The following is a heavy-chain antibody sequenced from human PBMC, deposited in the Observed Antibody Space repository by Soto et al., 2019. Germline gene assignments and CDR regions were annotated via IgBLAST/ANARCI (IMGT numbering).Heavy chain of an antibody. CDR1: GFTFSTYW. Sequence: GGSLRLSCAASGFTFSTYWMHWVRQVPGKGLVWVSRINSDESSTTYADSVKGRFTISRDNAKNTLYLQMNSLRAEDTAVYYCAGGDPIFYWGQGTLVTVSS. J-gene: IGHJ4*02. CDR2: INSDESST. D-gene: IGHD3-3*02. CDR3: AGGDPIFY. V-gene: IGHV3-74*01.